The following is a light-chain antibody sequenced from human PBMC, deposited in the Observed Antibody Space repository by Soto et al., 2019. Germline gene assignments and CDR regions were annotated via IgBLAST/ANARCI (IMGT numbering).Light chain of an antibody. V-gene: IGKV3D-20*02. CDR1: QSVSNNY. CDR2: GAS. CDR3: QQRSNWPLT. Sequence: EIVLTQSPGTLSLSPGERATLSCRASQSVSNNYLAWYQQKPGQAPRLLIHGASNRATGIPDRFSGSGSGTDFTLTISSLEPEDFAVYYCQQRSNWPLTFGGGTKV. J-gene: IGKJ4*01.